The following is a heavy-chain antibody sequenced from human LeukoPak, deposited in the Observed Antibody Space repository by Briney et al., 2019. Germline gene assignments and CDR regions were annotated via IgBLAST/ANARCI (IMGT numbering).Heavy chain of an antibody. Sequence: SQTLSLTCAISGDSVSSNSAAWSWIRQSPSRGLEWLGRTYYRSKWYNDYAVSVKSRITINPDTSKNQFSLQLNSVTPEDTAVYYCARGRASMVRGVIIRNYWYFDLWGRGTLVTVSS. D-gene: IGHD3-10*01. CDR2: TYYRSKWYN. CDR3: ARGRASMVRGVIIRNYWYFDL. CDR1: GDSVSSNSAA. V-gene: IGHV6-1*01. J-gene: IGHJ2*01.